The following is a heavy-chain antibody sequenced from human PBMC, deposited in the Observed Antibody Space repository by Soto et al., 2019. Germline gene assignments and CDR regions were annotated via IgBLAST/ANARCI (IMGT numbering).Heavy chain of an antibody. CDR3: AREAEELTSNFDY. CDR2: ISSTTNYI. CDR1: GFTFTRYS. J-gene: IGHJ4*02. Sequence: GGSLRLSCAASGFTFTRYSMNWVRQAPGKGLEWVSSISSTTNYIYYGDSMKGRFTISRDNAKNSLYLEMNSLRAEDTAVYYCAREAEELTSNFDYWGQGTLVTVSS. D-gene: IGHD1-7*01. V-gene: IGHV3-21*06.